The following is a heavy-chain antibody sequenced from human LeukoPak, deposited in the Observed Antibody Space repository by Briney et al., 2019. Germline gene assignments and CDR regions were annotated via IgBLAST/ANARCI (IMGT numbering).Heavy chain of an antibody. CDR3: ARGGARANSAIDRYYYYGMDV. CDR1: GFTFSSYA. Sequence: GGSLRLSCAASGFTFSSYAMHWVRQAPGKGLEWVAVISYDGSNKYYADSVKGRFTISRDNSKNTLYLQMNSLRAEDTAVYYCARGGARANSAIDRYYYYGMDVWGQGTTVTVSS. J-gene: IGHJ6*02. D-gene: IGHD4/OR15-4a*01. V-gene: IGHV3-30*14. CDR2: ISYDGSNK.